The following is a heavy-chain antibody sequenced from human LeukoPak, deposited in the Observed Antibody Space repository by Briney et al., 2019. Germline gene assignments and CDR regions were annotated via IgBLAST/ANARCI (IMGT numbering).Heavy chain of an antibody. CDR2: INHSGST. Sequence: SETLSLTCAVYGGSFSGYDWSWIRQPPGKGLEWIGEINHSGSTNYNPSLKSRVTISVDTSKNQFSLKLSSVTAADTAVYYCATCIAAAGTLGLDPWGQGTLVTVSS. CDR3: ATCIAAAGTLGLDP. CDR1: GGSFSGYD. J-gene: IGHJ5*02. D-gene: IGHD6-13*01. V-gene: IGHV4-34*01.